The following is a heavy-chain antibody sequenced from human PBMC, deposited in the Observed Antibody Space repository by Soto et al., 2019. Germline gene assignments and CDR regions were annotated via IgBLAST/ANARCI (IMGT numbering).Heavy chain of an antibody. Sequence: SETLSLTCAVYGGSFSGYDWSWIRQPPGKGLEWIGSVNYTGSTNYNPSLKSRVTMSVDSSKNHLSLKVSSVTAADTAVYYCARHLYSGESSGYYGYWGQGALVTVSS. CDR3: ARHLYSGESSGYYGY. V-gene: IGHV4-34*01. D-gene: IGHD3-22*01. CDR1: GGSFSGYD. CDR2: VNYTGST. J-gene: IGHJ4*02.